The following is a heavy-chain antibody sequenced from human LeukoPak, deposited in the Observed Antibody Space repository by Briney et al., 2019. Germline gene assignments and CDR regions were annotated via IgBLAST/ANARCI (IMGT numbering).Heavy chain of an antibody. J-gene: IGHJ5*02. Sequence: SETLSLTCAVYGGSFSGYSWSWIRQPPGKGLEWIGYIYHSGSTYYNPSLKSRVTISVDRSKNQFSLKLSSVTAADTAVYYCARGFGIAAAAAYNWFDPWGQGTLVTVSS. D-gene: IGHD6-13*01. CDR1: GGSFSGYS. CDR2: IYHSGST. V-gene: IGHV4-30-2*01. CDR3: ARGFGIAAAAAYNWFDP.